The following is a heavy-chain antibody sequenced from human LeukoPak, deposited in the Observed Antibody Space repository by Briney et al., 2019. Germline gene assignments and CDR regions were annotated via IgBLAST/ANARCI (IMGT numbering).Heavy chain of an antibody. CDR1: GGSISSYY. D-gene: IGHD3-3*01. Sequence: SETLSLTCTVSGGSISSYYWSWIRQPPGKGLEWIGYIYYSGSTNYNPSLKSRVTISVDTSKNQFSLKLSSVTAADTAVYYCARGKLDYDFWSGYNAFDIWGQGTMVTVSS. V-gene: IGHV4-59*01. CDR3: ARGKLDYDFWSGYNAFDI. J-gene: IGHJ3*02. CDR2: IYYSGST.